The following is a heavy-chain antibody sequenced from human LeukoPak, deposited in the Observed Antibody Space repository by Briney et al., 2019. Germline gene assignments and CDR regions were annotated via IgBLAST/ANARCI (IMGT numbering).Heavy chain of an antibody. D-gene: IGHD6-19*01. J-gene: IGHJ4*02. V-gene: IGHV3-48*03. CDR3: ARESSGWYPGFDY. CDR2: ISSSSSTI. CDR1: GFTFSSYE. Sequence: GGSLRLSCAASGFTFSSYEMNWVRQAPGEGREWVSYISSSSSTIYYADPVKGRFTISRDNAKNSLYLQMDSLRAEDTAVYYCARESSGWYPGFDYWGQGTLVTVSS.